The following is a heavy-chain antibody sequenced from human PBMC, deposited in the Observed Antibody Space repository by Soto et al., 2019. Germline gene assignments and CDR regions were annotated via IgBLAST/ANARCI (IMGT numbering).Heavy chain of an antibody. V-gene: IGHV4-39*01. D-gene: IGHD3-3*01. CDR1: GGSISSSSYY. CDR2: IYYSGST. J-gene: IGHJ4*02. CDR3: ARIPTFYDFWSGYLDFDY. Sequence: QLQLQESGPGLVKPSETLSLTCTVSGGSISSSSYYWGWIRQPPGKGLEWIGSIYYSGSTYYNPSLKSRVTISVDTSKNQFSLKLSSVTAADTAVYYCARIPTFYDFWSGYLDFDYWGQGTLVTVSS.